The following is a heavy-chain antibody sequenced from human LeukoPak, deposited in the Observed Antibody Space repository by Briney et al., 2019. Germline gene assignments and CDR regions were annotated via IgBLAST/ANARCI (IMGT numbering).Heavy chain of an antibody. V-gene: IGHV3-23*01. Sequence: PGGSLRPSCAASGFTFATYSMSWVRQAPGKGLEWVSAISGSGSSTYYADSVKGRFTISRDNSKNTLYLQMNSLRAEDTAVYYCAKVMKNYDILTGYYIKDYWGQGTLVTVSS. J-gene: IGHJ4*02. CDR3: AKVMKNYDILTGYYIKDY. D-gene: IGHD3-9*01. CDR2: ISGSGSST. CDR1: GFTFATYS.